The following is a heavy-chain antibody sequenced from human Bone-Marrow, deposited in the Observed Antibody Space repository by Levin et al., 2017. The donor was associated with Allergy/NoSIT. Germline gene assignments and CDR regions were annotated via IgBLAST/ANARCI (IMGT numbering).Heavy chain of an antibody. D-gene: IGHD2-2*01. Sequence: SETLSLTCAVSGDSISTYYWNWIRQSPGKGLEWLGNIYYTGSTNYNASLKSRVTISVDTSNNQFSLRLTSVTTADTAVYYCARDGFCSGTRCFFKYAFDIWGRGTMVTVSS. J-gene: IGHJ3*02. CDR1: GDSISTYY. CDR3: ARDGFCSGTRCFFKYAFDI. V-gene: IGHV4-59*01. CDR2: IYYTGST.